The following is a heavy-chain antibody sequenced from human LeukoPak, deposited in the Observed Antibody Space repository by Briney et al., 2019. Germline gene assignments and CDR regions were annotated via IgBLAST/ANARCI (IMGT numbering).Heavy chain of an antibody. V-gene: IGHV4-39*01. J-gene: IGHJ4*02. CDR2: FYYSGST. CDR1: GGSITSSNYY. CDR3: VYYYGSGSVEY. Sequence: PSETLSLTCTVSGGSITSSNYYWGWIRQPPGKGLEWIGSFYYSGSTNYNPSLKSRVTISVDTSKDQFSLKLSSVTAADTAVYYCVYYYGSGSVEYWGQGTLVTVSS. D-gene: IGHD3-10*01.